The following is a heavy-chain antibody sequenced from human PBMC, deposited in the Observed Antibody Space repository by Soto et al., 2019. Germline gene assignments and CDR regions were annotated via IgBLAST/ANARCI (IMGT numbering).Heavy chain of an antibody. D-gene: IGHD2-21*02. Sequence: GGSLRLSCAASGFTFSSYTLNWVRRAPGKGLEWVATSSNRRTGNTHYSDSARGRFTLSRDYSKIILFLQMDSVRADDTALYYCTAWLTADFDYWGRGTQVTVSS. CDR1: GFTFSSYT. V-gene: IGHV3-23*01. CDR3: TAWLTADFDY. CDR2: SNRRTGNT. J-gene: IGHJ4*01.